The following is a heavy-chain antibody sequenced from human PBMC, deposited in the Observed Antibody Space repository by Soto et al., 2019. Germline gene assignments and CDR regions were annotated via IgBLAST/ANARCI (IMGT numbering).Heavy chain of an antibody. D-gene: IGHD5-12*01. CDR1: GFTFTSYP. CDR3: AREYYSSTTWIDY. Sequence: GASVKVSCKPSGFTFTSYPFSWVRQAPGQGLEWLAWVHPYEGTTKVAHQFRDRITLTTDTSAATVFMELTGLTSDDTAIYFCAREYYSSTTWIDYWGRGTLVTVSS. CDR2: VHPYEGTT. V-gene: IGHV1-18*04. J-gene: IGHJ4*02.